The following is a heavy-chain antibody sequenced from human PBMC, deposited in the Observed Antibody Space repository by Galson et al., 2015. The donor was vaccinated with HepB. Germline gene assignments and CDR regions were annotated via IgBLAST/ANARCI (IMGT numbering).Heavy chain of an antibody. J-gene: IGHJ4*02. CDR1: GFRFSYYA. Sequence: SLRLSCAASGFRFSYYAMNWVRQAPGKGLEWVSDISGSGSRTSYADSVKGRFTISRDNSENKVFLQMNGLRADDTAVYYCAKHDLYGDSSRGGSFGFWGQGTRVTVSS. V-gene: IGHV3-23*01. CDR3: AKHDLYGDSSRGGSFGF. CDR2: ISGSGSRT. D-gene: IGHD4-17*01.